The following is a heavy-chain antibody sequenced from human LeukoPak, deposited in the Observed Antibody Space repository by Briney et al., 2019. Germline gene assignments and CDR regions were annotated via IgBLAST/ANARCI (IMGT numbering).Heavy chain of an antibody. D-gene: IGHD3-10*01. J-gene: IGHJ3*02. CDR2: IKEDGSDK. Sequence: GGSLRLSCLASGFTFSNSWMTWVRQAPGRGLEWVANIKEDGSDKQYVDSVRGRFTISRDNARKSLYLQMNSLRAEDTAVYYCARPRRMYGSGSYAFDIWGQGTMVTVSS. V-gene: IGHV3-7*01. CDR3: ARPRRMYGSGSYAFDI. CDR1: GFTFSNSW.